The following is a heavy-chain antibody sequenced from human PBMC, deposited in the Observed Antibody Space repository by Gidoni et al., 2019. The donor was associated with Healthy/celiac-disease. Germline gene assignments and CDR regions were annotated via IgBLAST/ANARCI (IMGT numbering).Heavy chain of an antibody. V-gene: IGHV3-30*18. CDR3: AKASGSYYSAFDI. CDR2: ISYDGSNK. CDR1: GFTFSSYG. J-gene: IGHJ3*02. Sequence: QVQLGESGGGVVQPGRSLRVSCAASGFTFSSYGMHWFRQAPGKGLEWVAVISYDGSNKYYADSVKGRFTISRDNSKNTLYLQMNSLRAEDTAVYYCAKASGSYYSAFDIWGQGTMVTVSS. D-gene: IGHD3-10*01.